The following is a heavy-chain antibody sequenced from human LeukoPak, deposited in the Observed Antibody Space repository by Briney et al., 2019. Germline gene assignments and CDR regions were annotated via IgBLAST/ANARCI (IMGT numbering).Heavy chain of an antibody. Sequence: SETLSLTCSVSGGSINSFYWSWVRQSPGKGLEWIGYIYYSGGTIYNSSLKSRVTILVDTSKNQFSLKLSSVTAADTAVYYCARHQWVSSTSSFDYWGQGSLVTVSS. CDR1: GGSINSFY. V-gene: IGHV4-59*08. D-gene: IGHD2-2*01. CDR3: ARHQWVSSTSSFDY. CDR2: IYYSGGT. J-gene: IGHJ4*02.